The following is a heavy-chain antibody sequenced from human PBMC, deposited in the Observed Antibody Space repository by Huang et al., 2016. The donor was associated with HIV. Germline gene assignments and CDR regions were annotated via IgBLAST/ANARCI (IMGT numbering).Heavy chain of an antibody. V-gene: IGHV1-24*01. CDR1: GDILNQLS. CDR2: FDPEDGKP. J-gene: IGHJ4*02. CDR3: ATRTPGFLERLLVY. D-gene: IGHD3-3*01. Sequence: QVHLEQSGAEVRKPGASVKVSCKVSGDILNQLSIHWGRQPPGKGLEWRGGFDPEDGKPIYAQTCQGRVTMTEDTSRDTAYMELSGRKSEDTAMYYCATRTPGFLERLLVYWGQGTLVTVSS.